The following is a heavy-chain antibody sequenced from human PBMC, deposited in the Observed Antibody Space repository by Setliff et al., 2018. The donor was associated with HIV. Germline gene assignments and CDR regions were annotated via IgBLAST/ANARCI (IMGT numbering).Heavy chain of an antibody. D-gene: IGHD1-20*01. J-gene: IGHJ4*02. CDR3: VRDFNWNMDY. V-gene: IGHV3-48*04. CDR1: GFTFSNYF. Sequence: GGSLRLSCAASGFTFSNYFMNWVRQAPGKGLEWVSYITTSNTTYYVDSVEGRFIISRDNTRNSLYLYMNNVRAEDTAVYYCVRDFNWNMDYWGQGTLVTVSS. CDR2: ITTSNTT.